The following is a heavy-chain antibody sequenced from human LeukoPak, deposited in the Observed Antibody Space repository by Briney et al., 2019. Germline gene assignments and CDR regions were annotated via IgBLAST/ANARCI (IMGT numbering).Heavy chain of an antibody. CDR3: ARVGRDFWSGYYTVSYYYGMDV. Sequence: SETLSLTCTVSGGSISSYYWSWIRQPPGKGLEWIRYIYYSGSTNYNPSLKSRVTISVDTSKNQFSLKLSSVTAADTAVYYCARVGRDFWSGYYTVSYYYGMDVWGQGTTVTVSS. V-gene: IGHV4-59*01. D-gene: IGHD3-3*01. J-gene: IGHJ6*02. CDR2: IYYSGST. CDR1: GGSISSYY.